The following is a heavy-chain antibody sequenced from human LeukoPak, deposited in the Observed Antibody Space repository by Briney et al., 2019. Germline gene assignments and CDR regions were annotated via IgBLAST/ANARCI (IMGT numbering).Heavy chain of an antibody. Sequence: GGSLRLSCAASGFTFSDYYMSWIRQAPGKGLDRVSYISSSGSTIYYADSVKGRFPISRDNAKNSLYLQMNSLRAEDTAVYYCARGGGSYGDYNWFDPWGQGTLVTVSS. CDR3: ARGGGSYGDYNWFDP. J-gene: IGHJ5*02. V-gene: IGHV3-11*01. CDR1: GFTFSDYY. CDR2: ISSSGSTI. D-gene: IGHD4-17*01.